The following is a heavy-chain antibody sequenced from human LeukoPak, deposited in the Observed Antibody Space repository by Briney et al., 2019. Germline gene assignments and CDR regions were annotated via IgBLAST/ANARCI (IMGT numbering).Heavy chain of an antibody. J-gene: IGHJ4*02. V-gene: IGHV4-59*08. CDR2: IYYSGST. D-gene: IGHD3-3*01. Sequence: SETLSLTCTVPGGSISSYYWSWIRQPPGKGLEWIGYIYYSGSTNYNPSLKSRVTISVDTSKNQFSLKLSSVTAADTAVYYCAASITIFGGYYFDYWGQGTLVTVSS. CDR1: GGSISSYY. CDR3: AASITIFGGYYFDY.